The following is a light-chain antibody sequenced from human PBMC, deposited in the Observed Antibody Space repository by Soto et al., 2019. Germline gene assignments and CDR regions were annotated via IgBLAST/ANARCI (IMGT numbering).Light chain of an antibody. CDR1: QSLTSAS. CDR3: QQFGTSPPLT. CDR2: DAS. J-gene: IGKJ4*01. V-gene: IGKV3-20*01. Sequence: EIVLTQSPDTLSLSPGERATLSCRASQSLTSASLAWYQHKPGQAPRLLIYDASKRATGIPDRFSGSGPGTHFLLTISSLEPEDFAVYYCQQFGTSPPLTFGGGTKVEIK.